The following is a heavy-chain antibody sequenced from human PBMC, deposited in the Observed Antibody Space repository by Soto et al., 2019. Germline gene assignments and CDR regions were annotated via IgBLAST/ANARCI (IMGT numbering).Heavy chain of an antibody. V-gene: IGHV3-64*01. CDR2: ISNNGAHT. CDR3: ARRGYGSRWPNVYMDV. CDR1: GFTFSNYE. J-gene: IGHJ6*03. Sequence: SLRLSCAASGFTFSNYEMHLVRQAPGKGLEYVSGISNNGAHTDYAKSVKGRFTISRDNSENTLYLQMGSLRAEDMALYYCARRGYGSRWPNVYMDVWGKGTTVTVSS. D-gene: IGHD6-13*01.